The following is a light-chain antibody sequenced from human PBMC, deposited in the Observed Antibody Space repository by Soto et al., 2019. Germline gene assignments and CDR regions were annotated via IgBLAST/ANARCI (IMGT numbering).Light chain of an antibody. V-gene: IGKV3-11*01. CDR2: DAS. CDR1: QSVSSY. CDR3: QQRSNWPWT. Sequence: EIVLTQSPATLSLSPGERATLSCRASQSVSSYLAWYQQKPGQAPRLLIYDASNRATGIPARFSGSGSGTDFPLTIRSLEPEDFAVYYCQQRSNWPWTFGKGTKVEIK. J-gene: IGKJ1*01.